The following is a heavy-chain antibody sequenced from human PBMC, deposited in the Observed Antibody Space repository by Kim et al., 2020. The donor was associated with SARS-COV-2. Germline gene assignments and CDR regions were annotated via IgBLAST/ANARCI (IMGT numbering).Heavy chain of an antibody. Sequence: SPSFQGQVTISADNSISTAYLQWSSLKASDTAMYYCARHPRNRGYYGMDVWGQGTTVTVSS. J-gene: IGHJ6*02. CDR3: ARHPRNRGYYGMDV. V-gene: IGHV5-51*01.